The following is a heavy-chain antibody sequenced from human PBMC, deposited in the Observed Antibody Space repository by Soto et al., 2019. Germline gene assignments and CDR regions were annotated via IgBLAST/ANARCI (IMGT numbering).Heavy chain of an antibody. V-gene: IGHV1-2*02. J-gene: IGHJ6*02. CDR2: INPRNGAT. CDR3: GRLPPPGLYYYSMDV. Sequence: GASVKVSCKASGYTFTDYYIHWMRQAPGQGLEWMGWINPRNGATNYAQRFQGRVTMTRDMSISTAYMELSRLTSDDTAVYYCGRLPPPGLYYYSMDVWGQGTTVTVSS. CDR1: GYTFTDYY.